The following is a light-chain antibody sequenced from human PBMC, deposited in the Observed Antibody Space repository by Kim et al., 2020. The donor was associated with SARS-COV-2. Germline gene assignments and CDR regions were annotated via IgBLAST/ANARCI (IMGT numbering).Light chain of an antibody. CDR2: DAS. V-gene: IGKV1-5*01. J-gene: IGKJ1*01. CDR1: QSIHKC. Sequence: ASVGYRVPIPCRASQSIHKCLAWYQQKPGTAPKLLIYDASDLEDGVPSRFNGNGSGTEFSLTIGSLQPDDFATYYCQQYNTSLRTFGQGTKVDIK. CDR3: QQYNTSLRT.